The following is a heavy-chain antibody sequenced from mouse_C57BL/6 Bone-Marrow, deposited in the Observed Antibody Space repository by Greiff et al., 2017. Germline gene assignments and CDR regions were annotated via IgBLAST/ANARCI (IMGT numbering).Heavy chain of an antibody. Sequence: EVQLVESGGDLVKPGGSLKLSCAASGFTFSSYGMSWVRQTPDKRLEWVATISSGGSYTYYPDSVKGRFTSSRDNAKNTLYLQMSSLKSEDTAMYYCARRDYDWFAYWGQGTLVTVSA. CDR1: GFTFSSYG. V-gene: IGHV5-6*01. CDR3: ARRDYDWFAY. CDR2: ISSGGSYT. D-gene: IGHD2-4*01. J-gene: IGHJ3*01.